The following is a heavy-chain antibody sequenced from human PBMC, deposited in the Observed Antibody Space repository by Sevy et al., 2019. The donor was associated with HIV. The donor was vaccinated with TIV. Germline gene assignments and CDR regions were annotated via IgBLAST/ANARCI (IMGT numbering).Heavy chain of an antibody. CDR3: ATTKDYYESSGDPFDY. J-gene: IGHJ4*02. CDR1: GYTLSQLS. V-gene: IGHV1-24*01. D-gene: IGHD3-22*01. CDR2: FDPEDDET. Sequence: ASVKVSCKVSGYTLSQLSMHWVRLAPGKGLEWMGSFDPEDDETIYAQKFQDRVTMTEDTSTNTVYMELSSLRSEDTAVYYCATTKDYYESSGDPFDYWGQGTLVTVSS.